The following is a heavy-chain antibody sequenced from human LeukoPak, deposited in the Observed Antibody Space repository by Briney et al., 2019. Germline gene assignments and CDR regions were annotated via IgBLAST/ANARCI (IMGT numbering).Heavy chain of an antibody. CDR2: IKQDGSEK. CDR3: ARDIIQYGY. Sequence: GGSLRLSCAASGFTFSTSWMSWVRQAPGKGLEWVANIKQDGSEKYYVDSVKGRFTISRDNAKNSLYLQMNSLRAEDTAVYYCARDIIQYGYWGQGTLVTVSS. J-gene: IGHJ4*02. V-gene: IGHV3-7*01. CDR1: GFTFSTSW. D-gene: IGHD4-11*01.